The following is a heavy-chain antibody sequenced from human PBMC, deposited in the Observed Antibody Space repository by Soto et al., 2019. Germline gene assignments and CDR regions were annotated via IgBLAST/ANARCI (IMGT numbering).Heavy chain of an antibody. D-gene: IGHD2-15*01. V-gene: IGHV4-31*03. CDR2: IYYSGST. Sequence: QVQLQESGPGLVKPSQTLSLTCTVSGGSISSGGYYWSWIRQHPGKGLEWIGYIYYSGSTYYNPSSKSRVTISVDTTKNQFSLKLSSVTAADTAVYYCARAPVFRSGHIIFDYWGQGTLVTVSS. CDR1: GGSISSGGYY. CDR3: ARAPVFRSGHIIFDY. J-gene: IGHJ4*02.